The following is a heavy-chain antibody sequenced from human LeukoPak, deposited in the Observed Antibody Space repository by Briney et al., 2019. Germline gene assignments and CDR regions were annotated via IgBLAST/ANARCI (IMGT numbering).Heavy chain of an antibody. V-gene: IGHV3-48*04. CDR3: ARGNLGYCSGGSCPT. Sequence: GGSLRLSCAASGFTFSSYSMNWVRQAPGKGLEWVSYISSSSSTIYYADSVKGRFTISRDNAKNSLYLQMNSLRAEDTAVYYCARGNLGYCSGGSCPTWGQGTLVTVSS. J-gene: IGHJ5*02. D-gene: IGHD2-15*01. CDR2: ISSSSSTI. CDR1: GFTFSSYS.